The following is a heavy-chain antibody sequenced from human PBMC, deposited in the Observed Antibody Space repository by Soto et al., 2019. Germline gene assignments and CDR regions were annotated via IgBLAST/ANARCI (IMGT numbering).Heavy chain of an antibody. J-gene: IGHJ1*01. CDR2: ISGSGGST. Sequence: LRLSCTASGFTFSSYAMSWVRQAPGKGLEWVSAISGSGGSTYYADSVKGRFTISRDNSKNTLYLQMNSLRVEDTAVYYCAKARPGYSSGWYLQHWGQGTLVTVSS. V-gene: IGHV3-23*01. D-gene: IGHD6-19*01. CDR1: GFTFSSYA. CDR3: AKARPGYSSGWYLQH.